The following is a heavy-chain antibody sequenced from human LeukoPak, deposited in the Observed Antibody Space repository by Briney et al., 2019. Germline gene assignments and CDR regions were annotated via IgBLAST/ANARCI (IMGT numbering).Heavy chain of an antibody. D-gene: IGHD1-26*01. J-gene: IGHJ3*02. V-gene: IGHV3-30*02. CDR3: ANSLQSGSYYKAAFDI. CDR2: IRYDGSNK. CDR1: GFTFSSYG. Sequence: PGGSLRLSCAASGFTFSSYGMHWVRQAPGKGLEWVAFIRYDGSNKYYADSVKGRFTISRDNSKNTLYLQMNSLRAEDTAVYYCANSLQSGSYYKAAFDIWGQGTMVTVSS.